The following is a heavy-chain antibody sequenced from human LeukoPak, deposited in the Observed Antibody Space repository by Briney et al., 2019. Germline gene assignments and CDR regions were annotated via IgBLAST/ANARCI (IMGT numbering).Heavy chain of an antibody. CDR2: IWYDGSNK. D-gene: IGHD1-26*01. V-gene: IGHV3-33*06. CDR3: AKDLVGARESRPTGLDY. Sequence: GGSLRLSCAASGFTFSSYGMHWVRQAPGKGLEWVAVIWYDGSNKYYADSVKGRFTISRDNSKNTLYLQMNSLRAEDTAAYYCAKDLVGARESRPTGLDYWGQGTLVTVSS. J-gene: IGHJ4*02. CDR1: GFTFSSYG.